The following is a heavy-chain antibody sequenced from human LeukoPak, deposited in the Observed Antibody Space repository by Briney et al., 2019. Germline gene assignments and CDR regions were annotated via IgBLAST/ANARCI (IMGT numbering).Heavy chain of an antibody. J-gene: IGHJ5*02. CDR2: INVYNGNT. D-gene: IGHD2-2*01. CDR3: ARDTPGQYCSSSRWTNWFYP. Sequence: ASVKVSCKASGYTFTSYVISWVRQAPGQGLEWMGWINVYNGNTNYAQKLQGRVTMTTDTSTSTAYMKMRSLRSGDTVVYYSARDTPGQYCSSSRWTNWFYPWGQGTLVTVSS. CDR1: GYTFTSYV. V-gene: IGHV1-18*01.